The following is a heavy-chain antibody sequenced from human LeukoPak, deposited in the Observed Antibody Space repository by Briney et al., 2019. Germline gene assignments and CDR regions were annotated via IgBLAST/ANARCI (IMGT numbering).Heavy chain of an antibody. D-gene: IGHD2-2*01. Sequence: ASVKVSCKASGYTFTSYYMQWVRQAPGQGLEWMGIINPSGGSTSYAQKFQGRVTMTRDTSTSTVYMELSSLRSQDTAVYYCARWASERYCSSTSCYGLDPWGQGTLVSVSS. CDR3: ARWASERYCSSTSCYGLDP. J-gene: IGHJ5*02. CDR2: INPSGGST. CDR1: GYTFTSYY. V-gene: IGHV1-46*01.